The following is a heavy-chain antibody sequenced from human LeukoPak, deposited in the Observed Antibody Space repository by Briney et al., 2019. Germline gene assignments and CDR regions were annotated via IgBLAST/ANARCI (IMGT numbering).Heavy chain of an antibody. CDR1: GYSISSGYY. V-gene: IGHV4-38-2*01. CDR3: ARRVVTIDY. J-gene: IGHJ4*02. D-gene: IGHD2-21*02. CDR2: IYHSGST. Sequence: SETLSLTCAVSGYSISSGYYWGWIRQPPGKGLEWIGSIYHSGSTYYNPSLKSRVTISVDTSKNQFSLKLSSVTAADTAVYYCARRVVTIDYWGQGTLVTVSS.